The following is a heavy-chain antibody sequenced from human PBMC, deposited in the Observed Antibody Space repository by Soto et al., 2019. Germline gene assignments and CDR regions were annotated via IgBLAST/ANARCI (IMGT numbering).Heavy chain of an antibody. CDR1: GYSFTSYW. CDR3: ARLGGSGSYFNHYYYGMDV. D-gene: IGHD1-26*01. CDR2: IDPSDSYT. Sequence: HGESLKISCKGSGYSFTSYWISWVRQMPGKGLEWMGRIDPSDSYTNYSPSFQGHVTISADKSISTAYLQWSSLKASDTAMYYCARLGGSGSYFNHYYYGMDVWGQGTTVTVSS. J-gene: IGHJ6*02. V-gene: IGHV5-10-1*01.